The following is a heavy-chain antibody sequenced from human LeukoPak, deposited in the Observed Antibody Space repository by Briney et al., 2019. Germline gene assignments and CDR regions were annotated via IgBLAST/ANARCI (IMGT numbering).Heavy chain of an antibody. CDR2: INPSGGSA. V-gene: IGHV1-46*01. CDR1: GYTFTSYY. CDR3: ARVGHYYDSSGYSPFGY. D-gene: IGHD3-22*01. J-gene: IGHJ4*02. Sequence: ASVKVSCKASGYTFTSYYMHWVRQAPGQGLEWMGIINPSGGSASYAQKFQGRVTMTRDTSTSTVYMELSSLRSEDTAVYYCARVGHYYDSSGYSPFGYWGQGTLVTVSS.